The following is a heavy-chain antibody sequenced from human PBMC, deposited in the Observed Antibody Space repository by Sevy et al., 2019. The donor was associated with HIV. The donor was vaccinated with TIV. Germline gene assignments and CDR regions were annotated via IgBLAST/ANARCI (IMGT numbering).Heavy chain of an antibody. J-gene: IGHJ6*02. V-gene: IGHV1-8*01. CDR2: MNPNSGNT. Sequence: ASVKVSCKASGYTFTSYDINWVRQATGQGLEWMGWMNPNSGNTGYAQKFQGRVTMTRNTSISTAYMELSSLRSEDTAVYYCASEGRFGEFYYYYYYGMDVWGQGTTVTVSS. CDR3: ASEGRFGEFYYYYYYGMDV. D-gene: IGHD3-10*01. CDR1: GYTFTSYD.